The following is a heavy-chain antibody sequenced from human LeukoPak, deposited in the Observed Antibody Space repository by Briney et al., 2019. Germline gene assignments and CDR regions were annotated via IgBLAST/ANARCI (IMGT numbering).Heavy chain of an antibody. CDR3: ATGPGLNYFDY. CDR2: FDPEDGET. J-gene: IGHJ4*02. D-gene: IGHD6-19*01. V-gene: IGHV1-24*01. Sequence: EASVKLSCKVSGYTLTELSMHWVRQAPGKGLEWMGGFDPEDGETIYAQKFQGRVTMTEDTSTDTAYMQLSSLRSEDTAVYYCATGPGLNYFDYWGQGTLVTVSS. CDR1: GYTLTELS.